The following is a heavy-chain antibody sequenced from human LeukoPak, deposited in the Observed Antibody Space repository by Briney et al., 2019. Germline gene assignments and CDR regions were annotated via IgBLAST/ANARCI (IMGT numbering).Heavy chain of an antibody. D-gene: IGHD6-6*01. CDR3: AKDSSPAYFDY. V-gene: IGHV3-30*18. CDR2: ISYDGSNI. J-gene: IGHJ4*02. CDR1: GFTFSTYG. Sequence: GRSLRLSCAASGFTFSTYGMHWVRQAPGKGLEWVVLISYDGSNIYYADSVKGRFTISRDRSMNTLYLQMNSLRGEDTAVYFCAKDSSPAYFDYWGQGTLVTVSS.